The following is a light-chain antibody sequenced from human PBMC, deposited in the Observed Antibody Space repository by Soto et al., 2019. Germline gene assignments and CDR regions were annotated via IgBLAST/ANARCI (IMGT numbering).Light chain of an antibody. CDR3: QQYNNWPLIT. V-gene: IGKV1-27*01. CDR2: AAS. Sequence: VHMTHAPSSLSASVLYRVTITVLSGLPISNYLAWYQQKPGKIPNLLIYAASTLQAGVPSRFSGSGSGTDFTLTISSLQPEDVAAYYCQQYNNWPLITFGQGTRLEIK. J-gene: IGKJ5*01. CDR1: LPISNY.